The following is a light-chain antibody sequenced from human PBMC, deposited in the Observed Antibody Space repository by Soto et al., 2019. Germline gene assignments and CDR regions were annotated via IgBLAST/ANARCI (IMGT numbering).Light chain of an antibody. CDR1: QSVSSSY. J-gene: IGKJ3*01. V-gene: IGKV3-20*01. CDR3: QQYGSS. CDR2: GAS. Sequence: EIVLTQSPGTLSLSPGERATLSCRASQSVSSSYLAWYQQKPGQAPRLLIYGASSRATSIPDRFSGSGSGTDFTLTISRLEPEDFAVYYCQQYGSSFGPGTKVDTK.